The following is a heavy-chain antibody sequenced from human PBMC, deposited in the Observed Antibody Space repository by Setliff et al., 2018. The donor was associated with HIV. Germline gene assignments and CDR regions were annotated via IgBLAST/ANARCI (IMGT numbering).Heavy chain of an antibody. J-gene: IGHJ6*03. CDR3: ARVGLAYSGDMDV. Sequence: SETLSLTCTVSGDSISSGSYYWSWIRQPAGKGLEWIGHVYTSGSTDYNPSLNSRLTISIDTSRNQFSLRLNSVTAADTTVYFCARVGLAYSGDMDVWGKGTTVTVS. CDR1: GDSISSGSYY. V-gene: IGHV4-61*09. D-gene: IGHD2-21*01. CDR2: VYTSGST.